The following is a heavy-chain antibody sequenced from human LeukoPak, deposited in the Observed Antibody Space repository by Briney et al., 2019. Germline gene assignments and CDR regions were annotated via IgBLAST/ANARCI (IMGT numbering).Heavy chain of an antibody. J-gene: IGHJ6*02. D-gene: IGHD2-2*01. V-gene: IGHV1-2*02. CDR2: INPNSGGT. Sequence: ASVKVSCKASGYTFTGYYMHWVRQAPGQGLEWMGWINPNSGGTNYAQKFQGRVTMTRDTSISTAYMELSRLRSDDTAVYYCARDRPGYCSSTSCYEYYYGMDVWGQGTTVTVSS. CDR3: ARDRPGYCSSTSCYEYYYGMDV. CDR1: GYTFTGYY.